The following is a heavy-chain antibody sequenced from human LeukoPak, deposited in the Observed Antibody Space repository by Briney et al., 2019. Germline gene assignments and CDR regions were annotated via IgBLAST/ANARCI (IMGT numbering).Heavy chain of an antibody. J-gene: IGHJ4*02. CDR1: GASLNDYY. D-gene: IGHD5-24*01. V-gene: IGHV4-59*12. CDR3: ASGAADGYNFGFDY. CDR2: IHSSGSA. Sequence: TASETLSLTCTVSGASLNDYYWSWIRHPPGKALEWIGFIHSSGSANSNPSLTSRVTISIDTSKNQFSLNLRSLTAADTAVYFCASGAADGYNFGFDYWGQGTLAAVSS.